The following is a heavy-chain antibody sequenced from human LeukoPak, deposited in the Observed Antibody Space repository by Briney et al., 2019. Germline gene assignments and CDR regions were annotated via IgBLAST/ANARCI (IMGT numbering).Heavy chain of an antibody. J-gene: IGHJ4*02. CDR1: GFTFSSYA. CDR2: ISGSGDNT. Sequence: GGSLRLSCAASGFTFSSYAMSWVRQVPGKGLEWVSVISGSGDNTYYADSVKGRFTISRDNSKNTLYLQMNSLRAEDTAVYYCAKDGRLWFGELPFDYWGQGTLVTVSS. V-gene: IGHV3-23*01. D-gene: IGHD3-10*01. CDR3: AKDGRLWFGELPFDY.